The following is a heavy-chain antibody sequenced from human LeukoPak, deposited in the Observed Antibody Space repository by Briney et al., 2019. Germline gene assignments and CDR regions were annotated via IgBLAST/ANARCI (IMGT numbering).Heavy chain of an antibody. D-gene: IGHD5-18*01. CDR1: GFTFSSYA. Sequence: PGGPLRLSCAASGFTFSSYAMSWVRQAPGKGLEWVSAISGSGGSTYYADSVKGRFTISRDNSKNTLYLQMNSLRAEDTAIYYCAKGLRQFDTSMVMFDYWGQGTLVTVSS. V-gene: IGHV3-23*01. CDR3: AKGLRQFDTSMVMFDY. CDR2: ISGSGGST. J-gene: IGHJ4*02.